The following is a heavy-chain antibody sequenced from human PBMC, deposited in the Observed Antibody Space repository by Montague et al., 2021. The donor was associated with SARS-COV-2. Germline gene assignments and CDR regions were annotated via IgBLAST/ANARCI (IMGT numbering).Heavy chain of an antibody. CDR2: IYYSGST. CDR3: ARTYYDILTGYYNFDY. D-gene: IGHD3-9*01. CDR1: GGSISSGGYY. Sequence: TLSLTCTVSGGSISSGGYYWSWIRQHPGKGLEWIGYIYYSGSTYYNPSLKSRVTISVDRSKNQFSLKLSSVTAADTAVYYCARTYYDILTGYYNFDYWGQGTLVTVSS. V-gene: IGHV4-31*03. J-gene: IGHJ4*02.